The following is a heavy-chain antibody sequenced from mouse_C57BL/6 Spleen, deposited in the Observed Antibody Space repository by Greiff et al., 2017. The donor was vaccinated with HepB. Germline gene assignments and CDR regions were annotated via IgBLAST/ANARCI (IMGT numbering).Heavy chain of an antibody. V-gene: IGHV1-81*01. D-gene: IGHD2-3*01. CDR2: IYPRSGNT. J-gene: IGHJ2*01. CDR3: ARGGDGHFDY. CDR1: GYTFTSYG. Sequence: VKVVESGAELARPGASVKLSCKASGYTFTSYGISWVKQRTGQGLEWIGEIYPRSGNTYYNEKFKGKATLTADKSSSTAYMELRSLTSEDSAVYFCARGGDGHFDYWGKGTTLTVSS.